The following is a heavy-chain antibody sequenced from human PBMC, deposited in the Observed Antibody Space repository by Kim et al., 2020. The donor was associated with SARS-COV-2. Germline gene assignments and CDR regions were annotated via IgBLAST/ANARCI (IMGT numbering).Heavy chain of an antibody. CDR2: ISYDGSNK. Sequence: GGSLRLSCAASGFTFSSYAMHWVRQAPGKGLEWVPVISYDGSNKYYVDSVKGRFTISRDNSKNTLYLQMNSLRAEDTAVYYCAIDRYGEGFDYWGQGTL. V-gene: IGHV3-30*04. J-gene: IGHJ4*02. D-gene: IGHD4-17*01. CDR3: AIDRYGEGFDY. CDR1: GFTFSSYA.